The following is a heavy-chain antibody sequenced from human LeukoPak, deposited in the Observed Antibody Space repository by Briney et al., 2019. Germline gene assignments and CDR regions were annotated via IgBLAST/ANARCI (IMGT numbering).Heavy chain of an antibody. Sequence: AETLSLTCTVSGNSISSYYWNWIRQPPGKGLEWIGYISYPGTTNYNPSLKSRVTISVDTSKNQFSLKLTSVTAADTAVYYCARHTLLYGVHGAFDIWGQGTMVTVYS. V-gene: IGHV4-59*08. J-gene: IGHJ3*02. D-gene: IGHD2-8*01. CDR2: ISYPGTT. CDR3: ARHTLLYGVHGAFDI. CDR1: GNSISSYY.